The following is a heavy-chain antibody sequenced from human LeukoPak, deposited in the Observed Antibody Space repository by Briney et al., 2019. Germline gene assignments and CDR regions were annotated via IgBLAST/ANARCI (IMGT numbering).Heavy chain of an antibody. V-gene: IGHV4-59*01. CDR3: ASYSSSWSTYYFDY. CDR1: GGSISSYY. J-gene: IGHJ4*02. Sequence: SETLSLTCTVSGGSISSYYWSWIRQPPGKGLEWIGYIYYSGSTNYNPSLKSRVTISADTSKNQFSLKLSSVTAADTAVYYCASYSSSWSTYYFDYWGQGTLVTVSS. CDR2: IYYSGST. D-gene: IGHD6-13*01.